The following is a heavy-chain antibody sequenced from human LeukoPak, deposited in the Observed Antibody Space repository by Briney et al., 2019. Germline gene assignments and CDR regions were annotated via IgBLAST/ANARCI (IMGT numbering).Heavy chain of an antibody. V-gene: IGHV5-51*01. CDR2: IYPGDSDT. J-gene: IGHJ5*02. CDR3: ARRRSGGWFDP. D-gene: IGHD3-16*01. CDR1: GYSFTTYW. Sequence: GESLKIPCKTSGYSFTTYWIIWVRQMPVKGLEWMGIIYPGDSDTRYSPSFQGQVTISADKSITTAYLQWSGLKASDTAMYYCARRRSGGWFDPWGQGTLVTVSS.